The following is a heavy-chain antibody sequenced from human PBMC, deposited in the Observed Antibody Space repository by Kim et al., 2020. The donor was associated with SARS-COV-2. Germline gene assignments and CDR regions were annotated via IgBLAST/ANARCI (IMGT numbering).Heavy chain of an antibody. D-gene: IGHD3-22*01. J-gene: IGHJ3*02. V-gene: IGHV4-34*01. CDR3: ARGRDYDSSGYYFAFDI. Sequence: SETLSLTCAVYGGSFSGYYWSWIRQPPGKGLEWIGEINHSGSTNYNPSLKSRVTISVDTSKNQFSLKLSSVTAADTAVYYCARGRDYDSSGYYFAFDIWGQGTMVTVSS. CDR1: GGSFSGYY. CDR2: INHSGST.